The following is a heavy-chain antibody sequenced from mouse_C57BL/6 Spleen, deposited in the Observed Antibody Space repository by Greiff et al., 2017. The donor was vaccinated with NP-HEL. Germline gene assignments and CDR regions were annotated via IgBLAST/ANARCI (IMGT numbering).Heavy chain of an antibody. D-gene: IGHD1-1*01. CDR1: GFNIKDYY. V-gene: IGHV14-2*01. J-gene: IGHJ1*03. CDR3: ARNDYGSSYWYFDV. Sequence: VQLKESGAELVKPGASVKLSCTASGFNIKDYYMHWVKQRTEQGLEWIGRIDPEDGETKYAPKFQGKATITADTSSNTAYLQLSSLISEDTAVYYCARNDYGSSYWYFDVWGTGTTVTVSS. CDR2: IDPEDGET.